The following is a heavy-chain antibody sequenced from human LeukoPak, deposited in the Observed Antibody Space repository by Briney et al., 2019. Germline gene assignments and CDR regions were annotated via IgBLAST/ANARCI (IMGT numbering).Heavy chain of an antibody. CDR1: GFTFDDYA. CDR3: AKGRLRLGELSFSIFDY. Sequence: AGRSLRLSCAASGFTFDDYAMHWVRQAPGKGLEWVSGISWNSGSIGYADSVKGRFTISRDNAKNSLYLQMNSLRAEDTALYYCAKGRLRLGELSFSIFDYWGQGTLVTVSS. J-gene: IGHJ4*02. CDR2: ISWNSGSI. V-gene: IGHV3-9*01. D-gene: IGHD3-16*02.